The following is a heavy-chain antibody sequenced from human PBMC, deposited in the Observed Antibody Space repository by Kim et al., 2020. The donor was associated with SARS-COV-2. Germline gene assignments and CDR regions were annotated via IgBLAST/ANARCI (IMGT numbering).Heavy chain of an antibody. D-gene: IGHD1-7*01. CDR1: GFTFNDYY. V-gene: IGHV3-11*01. CDR3: ARAEYNWNFPEDF. J-gene: IGHJ4*02. Sequence: GGSLRLSCAGSGFTFNDYYMSWIRQAPGKGLEWVSYISSSGSFIYYADSVKGRFTISRDNAKNSLYLQMNSLRAEDTAVYYCARAEYNWNFPEDFWGQGTLVTVSS. CDR2: ISSSGSFI.